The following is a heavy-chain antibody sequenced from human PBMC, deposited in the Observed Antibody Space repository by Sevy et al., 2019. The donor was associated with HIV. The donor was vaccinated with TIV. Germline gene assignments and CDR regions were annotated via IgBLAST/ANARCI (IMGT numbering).Heavy chain of an antibody. J-gene: IGHJ5*02. D-gene: IGHD5-12*01. CDR3: ARDSPGYGGYDH. CDR2: IKEDGSAK. CDR1: GFTFTTYW. V-gene: IGHV3-7*01. Sequence: GGSLRLSCAASGFTFTTYWMTWVRQAPGQGLEWVANIKEDGSAKYYVDSVKGRFTISRDNATNSLYLQVNSLRAEDTAVYYCARDSPGYGGYDHWGQGTLVTVSS.